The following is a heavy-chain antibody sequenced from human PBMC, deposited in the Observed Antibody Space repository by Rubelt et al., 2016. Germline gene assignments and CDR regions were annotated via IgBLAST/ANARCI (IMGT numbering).Heavy chain of an antibody. CDR2: IIPIFGKA. Sequence: QVQLVQSGAEVKKPGSSVQVSCKASGGTFSSYAISWVRQAPGQGLEWMGGIIPIFGKANPGRKFKGVVRMTADESTSTAYMGLGSLRSEDTAGYYCASSGSTDAFDIWGQGTMVTVSS. V-gene: IGHV1-69*01. CDR1: GGTFSSYA. CDR3: ASSGSTDAFDI. J-gene: IGHJ3*02. D-gene: IGHD1-26*01.